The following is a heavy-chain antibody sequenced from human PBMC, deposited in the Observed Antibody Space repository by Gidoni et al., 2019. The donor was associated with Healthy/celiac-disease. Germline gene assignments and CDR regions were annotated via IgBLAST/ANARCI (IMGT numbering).Heavy chain of an antibody. J-gene: IGHJ4*02. V-gene: IGHV3-48*01. CDR1: GFTFSSYS. CDR3: ARVGAAAGGY. D-gene: IGHD6-13*01. CDR2: SSSSSSTI. Sequence: VQLVESGGGLVQPGGSLSLSCAASGFTFSSYSMNWVRQAPVKGLEWVSYSSSSSSTIYYADSVKGRFTISRDNAKNSLYLKMNSLRAEDTAVYYCARVGAAAGGYWGQGTLVTVSS.